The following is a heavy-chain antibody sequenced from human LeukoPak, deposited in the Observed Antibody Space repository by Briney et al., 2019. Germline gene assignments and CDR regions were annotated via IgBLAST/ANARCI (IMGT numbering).Heavy chain of an antibody. V-gene: IGHV3-23*01. J-gene: IGHJ2*01. Sequence: GGSLRLSCAASGVTLSSYAMSWARQAPGKGLEWVSGISSSGSGGNTYYADSVKGRFTISRDSSKSTLFLHMNTLRAEDTAIYYCAKDRTVGASYWYYDLWGRGTLVTVSS. D-gene: IGHD1-26*01. CDR2: ISSSGSGGNT. CDR3: AKDRTVGASYWYYDL. CDR1: GVTLSSYA.